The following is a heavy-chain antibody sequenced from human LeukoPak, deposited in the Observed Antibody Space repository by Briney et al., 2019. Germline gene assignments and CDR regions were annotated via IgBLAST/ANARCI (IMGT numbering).Heavy chain of an antibody. CDR3: ARDDDILTGYSPDY. Sequence: EASVNVSCKASGYTFTGYGISWVRQAPGQGLEWMGWISAYNGNTNYAQKLQGRVTMTTDTSTSTAYMELRSLRSDDTAVYYCARDDDILTGYSPDYWGQGTLVTVSS. CDR1: GYTFTGYG. J-gene: IGHJ4*02. V-gene: IGHV1-18*04. D-gene: IGHD3-9*01. CDR2: ISAYNGNT.